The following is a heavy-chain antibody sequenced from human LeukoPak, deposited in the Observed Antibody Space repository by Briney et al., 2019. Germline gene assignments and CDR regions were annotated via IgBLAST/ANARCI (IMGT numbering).Heavy chain of an antibody. J-gene: IGHJ2*01. CDR1: GFTFSSYS. D-gene: IGHD3-3*01. CDR3: ARDCLYYDFWSGFRTSDWYFDL. CDR2: ISSSSSYI. Sequence: GGSLRLSCAASGFTFSSYSMNWVRQAPGKGLEWVSSISSSSSYIYYADSVRGRFTISRDNAKNSLYLQMNSLRAEDTAVYYCARDCLYYDFWSGFRTSDWYFDLWGRGTLVTVSP. V-gene: IGHV3-21*01.